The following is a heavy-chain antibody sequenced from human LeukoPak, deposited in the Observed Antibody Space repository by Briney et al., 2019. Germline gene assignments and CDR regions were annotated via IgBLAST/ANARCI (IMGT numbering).Heavy chain of an antibody. Sequence: GGSLRLSCAASGFTFDDYAMHWVRQAPGKGLEWVSGISWNSGSIGYADSVKGRFTISRDNAKNSLYLQMNSLRAEDTAVYYCASNYGSGSYSGVAFDIWGQGTMVTVSS. D-gene: IGHD3-10*01. CDR2: ISWNSGSI. J-gene: IGHJ3*02. V-gene: IGHV3-9*01. CDR3: ASNYGSGSYSGVAFDI. CDR1: GFTFDDYA.